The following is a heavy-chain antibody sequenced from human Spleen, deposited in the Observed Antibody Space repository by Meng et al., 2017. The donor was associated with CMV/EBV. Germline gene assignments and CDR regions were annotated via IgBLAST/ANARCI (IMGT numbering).Heavy chain of an antibody. J-gene: IGHJ5*02. V-gene: IGHV3-30*02. D-gene: IGHD2-15*01. Sequence: YTCRNYGMRWVRQAPGKGLEWVGCIRADRSNKNFAEYLQGRVTITRDNSKKTLYMQMSSLRAEDTAVYYCARDEKPDIGVVVDASDHWGQGTLVTVSS. CDR1: YTCRNYG. CDR2: IRADRSNK. CDR3: ARDEKPDIGVVVDASDH.